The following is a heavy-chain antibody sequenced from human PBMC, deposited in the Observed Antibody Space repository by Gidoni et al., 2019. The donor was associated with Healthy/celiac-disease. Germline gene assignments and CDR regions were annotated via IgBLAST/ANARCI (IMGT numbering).Heavy chain of an antibody. D-gene: IGHD2-2*01. CDR2: MNPNSGNT. V-gene: IGHV1-8*01. Sequence: QVQLVQSGAEVKKPGASVKVSCKASGYTFTSYDINWVRQATGQGLEWMGWMNPNSGNTGYAQKFQGRVTMTRNTSISTAYMELSSLRSEDTAVYYCARGPHIVVVPAAREYWFDPWGQGTLVTVSS. J-gene: IGHJ5*02. CDR3: ARGPHIVVVPAAREYWFDP. CDR1: GYTFTSYD.